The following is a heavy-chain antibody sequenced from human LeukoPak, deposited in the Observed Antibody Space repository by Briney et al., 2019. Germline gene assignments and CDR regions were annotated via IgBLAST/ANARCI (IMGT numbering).Heavy chain of an antibody. CDR1: GFAFSKYA. J-gene: IGHJ4*02. Sequence: GGSLRLSCAASGFAFSKYAMSWVRQAPGKGLECVSAISGSGGSKYYADSVKGRFTISRDNSKNTLYVQMNSLRAEDTATYYCAKGTTYYDILTGYGYPYYFDYWGQGTLVTVSS. CDR3: AKGTTYYDILTGYGYPYYFDY. CDR2: ISGSGGSK. V-gene: IGHV3-23*01. D-gene: IGHD3-9*01.